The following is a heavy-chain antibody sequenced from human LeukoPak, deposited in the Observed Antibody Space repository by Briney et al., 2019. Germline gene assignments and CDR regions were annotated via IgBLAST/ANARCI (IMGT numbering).Heavy chain of an antibody. CDR2: IYYSGST. V-gene: IGHV4-59*01. CDR1: GGSISSYY. CDR3: ARESTMINAFDI. Sequence: SETLSLTCTVSGGSISSYYWSWIRQPPGKGLEWIGYIYYSGSTNYNPSLKGRVTISVDTSKNQFSLKLSSVTAADTAVYYCARESTMINAFDIWGQGTMVTVSS. J-gene: IGHJ3*02. D-gene: IGHD3-22*01.